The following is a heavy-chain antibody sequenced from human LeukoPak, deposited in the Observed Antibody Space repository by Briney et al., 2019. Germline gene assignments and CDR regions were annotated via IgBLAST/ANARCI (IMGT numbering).Heavy chain of an antibody. D-gene: IGHD3-10*02. CDR1: GFTFSSYE. CDR2: ISSSGSTI. J-gene: IGHJ3*02. V-gene: IGHV3-48*03. Sequence: GGSLRLSCAASGFTFSSYEMNWVRQAPGKGLEWVSYISSSGSTIYYADSVKGRFTISRDNAKNSLYLQMNSLRAEDTAVYYCARFHSMIRDGGAFDIWGQGTMVTVSS. CDR3: ARFHSMIRDGGAFDI.